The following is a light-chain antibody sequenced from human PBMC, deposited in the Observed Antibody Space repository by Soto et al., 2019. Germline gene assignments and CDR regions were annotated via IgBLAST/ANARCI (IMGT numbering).Light chain of an antibody. Sequence: EIVLTQSPATLSLSPGERATLSCRASQSVSSYLAWYQQKPGPAPRLLIYDASNRATGIPARFSGSGSGTDFTLTISSLEPEDFAVYYCQHRSNWPTFGGGTKVEIK. CDR3: QHRSNWPT. CDR1: QSVSSY. CDR2: DAS. J-gene: IGKJ4*01. V-gene: IGKV3-11*01.